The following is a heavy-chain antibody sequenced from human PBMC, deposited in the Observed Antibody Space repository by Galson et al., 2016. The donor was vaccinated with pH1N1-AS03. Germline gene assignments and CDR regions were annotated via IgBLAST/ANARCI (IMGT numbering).Heavy chain of an antibody. CDR1: GYIFTGFY. Sequence: SVKVSCKASGYIFTGFYVHWVRQAPGQGLEWMGWINPNSGVTNYAQKFQAWVTMTGDTSISTAYMELYGLKSDDTAVYYCARDARGPCSSATCPTTYYFGMDVWGQGTTVIVSS. J-gene: IGHJ6*02. CDR2: INPNSGVT. CDR3: ARDARGPCSSATCPTTYYFGMDV. V-gene: IGHV1-2*04. D-gene: IGHD1-26*01.